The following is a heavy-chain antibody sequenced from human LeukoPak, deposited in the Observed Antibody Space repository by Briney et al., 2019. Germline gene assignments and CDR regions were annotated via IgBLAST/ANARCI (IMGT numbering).Heavy chain of an antibody. D-gene: IGHD1-26*01. CDR2: IYTSGST. CDR1: GGSISSYY. CDR3: ARETRWELLNNDAFDI. Sequence: SETLSLTCTVSGGSISSYYRSWIRQPAGKGLEWIGRIYTSGSTNCNPSLKSRVTMSVDTSKNQFSLKLSSVTAADTAVYYCARETRWELLNNDAFDIWGQGTMVTVSS. J-gene: IGHJ3*02. V-gene: IGHV4-4*07.